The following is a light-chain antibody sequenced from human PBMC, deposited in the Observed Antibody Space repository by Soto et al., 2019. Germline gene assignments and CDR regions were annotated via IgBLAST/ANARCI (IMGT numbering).Light chain of an antibody. CDR3: SSYTSSSTVV. V-gene: IGLV2-14*01. CDR1: SSDVGGYNY. CDR2: EVS. Sequence: SVLAQPASVSGSPGQSITISCTGTSSDVGGYNYVSWYQHHPGKAPKLIIYEVSNRPSGVSNRFSGSKSGNTAYLTISGLQADDEADYYCSSYTSSSTVVFGSGTKGTVL. J-gene: IGLJ1*01.